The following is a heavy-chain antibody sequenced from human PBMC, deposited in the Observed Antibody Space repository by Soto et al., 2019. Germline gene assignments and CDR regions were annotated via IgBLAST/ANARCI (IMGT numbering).Heavy chain of an antibody. CDR2: IYHGGTT. V-gene: IGHV4-38-2*02. D-gene: IGHD6-19*01. Sequence: SETLSRTCTVSGYSLSSGSYWAWLRQPPGKGPEWIASIYHGGTTFYNPSLKSRIPISVDTSNNQFSLKLTSVTAADTAVYYCARVHVMVVAGSTFDYWGHGTLVTVSS. CDR3: ARVHVMVVAGSTFDY. CDR1: GYSLSSGSY. J-gene: IGHJ4*01.